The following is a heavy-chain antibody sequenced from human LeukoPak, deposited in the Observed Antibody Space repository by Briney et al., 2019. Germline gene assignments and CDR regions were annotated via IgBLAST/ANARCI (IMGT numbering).Heavy chain of an antibody. CDR1: GFTFSSYS. D-gene: IGHD3-10*01. V-gene: IGHV3-21*01. CDR3: ARWFTGGAFDI. J-gene: IGHJ3*02. CDR2: ISSSSSYI. Sequence: GGSLRLSCAASGFTFSSYSMNWVRQAPGKGLEWVSSISSSSSYIYYADSVKGRFTISRDNAKNSLYLQMNSLRAEDTAVYYCARWFTGGAFDIWGQGTIVTVSS.